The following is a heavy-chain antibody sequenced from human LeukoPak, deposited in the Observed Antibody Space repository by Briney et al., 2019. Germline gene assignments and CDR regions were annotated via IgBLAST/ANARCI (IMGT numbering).Heavy chain of an antibody. D-gene: IGHD3-3*01. Sequence: GGSLRLSCAASGFTFSSYAMSWVRQAPGKGLEWVSAISGSGGSTYYADSVKGRFTISRDNSKNTLYLQMNSLRAEDTAVYYCAKFPFSYGFWSGYTFWGQGTLVTVSS. V-gene: IGHV3-23*01. CDR1: GFTFSSYA. CDR3: AKFPFSYGFWSGYTF. J-gene: IGHJ4*02. CDR2: ISGSGGST.